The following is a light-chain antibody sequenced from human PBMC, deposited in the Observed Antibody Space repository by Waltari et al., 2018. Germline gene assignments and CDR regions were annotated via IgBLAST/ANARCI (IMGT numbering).Light chain of an antibody. CDR3: QQYYAAPWT. J-gene: IGKJ1*01. CDR1: QSVLYSSNNKSY. V-gene: IGKV4-1*01. CDR2: WAS. Sequence: DIVLTQSPDSLAVSLGERATINCKSSQSVLYSSNNKSYLSWSQQKPGQPPKLLFYWASTRESGVPDRFSGSGSGTDFTLTISSLQAEDVAVYYCQQYYAAPWTFGQGTMVEIK.